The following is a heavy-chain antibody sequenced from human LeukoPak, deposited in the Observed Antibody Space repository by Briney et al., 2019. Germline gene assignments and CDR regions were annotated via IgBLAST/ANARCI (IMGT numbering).Heavy chain of an antibody. CDR2: ISGSGGST. CDR3: AKDSSSGRYYYYFDY. D-gene: IGHD6-19*01. J-gene: IGHJ4*02. CDR1: GFTFSSYA. Sequence: GGSLRLSCAASGFTFSSYAMSWVRQAPGKGLEWVSAISGSGGSTYYADSVKGRFTISRDNSKNTLYLQMNSLRAEDTAVYYCAKDSSSGRYYYYFDYWGQGTLVTVPS. V-gene: IGHV3-23*01.